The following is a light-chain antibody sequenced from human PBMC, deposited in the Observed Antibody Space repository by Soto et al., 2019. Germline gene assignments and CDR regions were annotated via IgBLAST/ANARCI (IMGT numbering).Light chain of an antibody. J-gene: IGKJ2*01. CDR2: AAR. V-gene: IGKV1-39*01. Sequence: DIQLTQSPSSLSSSVGDRITISCRASQASSRNLNWYQQMPGKAPNLLIYAARDLQSGVPGRFSGSGSGTEFNLTISSLQPEDLATYCCQQSHSTPYTCGQGPKLEI. CDR3: QQSHSTPYT. CDR1: QASSRN.